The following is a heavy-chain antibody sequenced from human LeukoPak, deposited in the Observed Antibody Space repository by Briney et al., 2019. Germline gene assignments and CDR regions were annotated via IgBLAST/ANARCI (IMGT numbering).Heavy chain of an antibody. J-gene: IGHJ4*02. Sequence: GGSLRLSCAASGFTFTTYAMTWVRQAPGKGLEWVSTISGSGDTTYSADSAKGRFTVSRDNSKNTLYLQMNNLRADDTAIFYCAKDKIFGVVNYFDCWGQGALVTVSS. CDR2: ISGSGDTT. V-gene: IGHV3-23*01. CDR1: GFTFTTYA. CDR3: AKDKIFGVVNYFDC. D-gene: IGHD3-3*01.